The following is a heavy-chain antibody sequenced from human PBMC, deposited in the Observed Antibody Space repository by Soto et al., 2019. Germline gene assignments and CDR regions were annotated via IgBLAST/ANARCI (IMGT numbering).Heavy chain of an antibody. V-gene: IGHV1-69*13. J-gene: IGHJ6*02. D-gene: IGHD5-12*01. CDR1: GGTFSSYA. CDR2: IIPIFGTA. Sequence: GASVKVSCKASGGTFSSYAISWVRQAPGQGLEWMGGIIPIFGTANYAQKFQGRVTITADGSTSTAYMELSSLRSEDTAVYYCARKRNVDIVATGDYCYYGMDVWGQGTTVTVSS. CDR3: ARKRNVDIVATGDYCYYGMDV.